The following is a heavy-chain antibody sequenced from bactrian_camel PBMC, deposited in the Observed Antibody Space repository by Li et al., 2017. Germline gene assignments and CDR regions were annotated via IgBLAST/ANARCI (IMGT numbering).Heavy chain of an antibody. Sequence: HVQLVESGGGSVQDGGSLRLSCVASVDTIGRYCMGWFRQIPDKEREGVAGIESDGSTSYADSVKGRFTVSQDSAKNILYLQMNSLKPDDTAMYFCAATKTPDGRCTIRYQKGLNNYWGQGTQVTVS. CDR2: IESDGST. CDR1: VDTIGRYC. V-gene: IGHV3S55*01. D-gene: IGHD2*01. CDR3: AATKTPDGRCTIRYQKGLNNY. J-gene: IGHJ4*01.